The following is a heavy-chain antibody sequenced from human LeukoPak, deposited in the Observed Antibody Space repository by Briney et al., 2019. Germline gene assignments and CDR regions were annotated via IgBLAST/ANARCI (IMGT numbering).Heavy chain of an antibody. CDR3: AAMIGFDP. D-gene: IGHD2-2*01. V-gene: IGHV3-66*01. J-gene: IGHJ5*02. Sequence: PGGSLRLSCAASEFSVGSNYMTWVRQAPGKGLEWVSLIYSGGSTYYADSVKGRFTISRDNAKNSLYLQMNSLRAEDTAVYYCAAMIGFDPWGQGTLVTVSS. CDR1: EFSVGSNY. CDR2: IYSGGST.